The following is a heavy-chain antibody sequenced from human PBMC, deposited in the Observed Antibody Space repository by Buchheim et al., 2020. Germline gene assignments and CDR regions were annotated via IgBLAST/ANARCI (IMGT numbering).Heavy chain of an antibody. D-gene: IGHD1-26*01. CDR1: GFTFSTYW. V-gene: IGHV3-74*01. J-gene: IGHJ4*02. Sequence: EVQLVESGGDLVQPGGSLRLSCAASGFTFSTYWMHWVRQAPGKGLVWVSRISGDGSTTTYADSVKGRFTIPRDNAKNTLFLQMNSLRAEDTAVYYCARELPFDYWGQGTL. CDR2: ISGDGSTT. CDR3: ARELPFDY.